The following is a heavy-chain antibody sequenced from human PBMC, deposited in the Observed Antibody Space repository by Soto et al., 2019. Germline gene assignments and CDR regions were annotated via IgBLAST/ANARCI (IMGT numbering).Heavy chain of an antibody. Sequence: ASVKVSCKASGFTFPSSAIQWVRQSRGQRLEWIGWIVVGSGDTKYQQKFQDRVTIIGDMSSDTAHMELRGLRSDDTALYYCAADQYAGTPNGFELWGQGTLVTVSS. D-gene: IGHD2-8*01. J-gene: IGHJ4*01. CDR1: GFTFPSSA. CDR2: IVVGSGDT. CDR3: AADQYAGTPNGFEL. V-gene: IGHV1-58*02.